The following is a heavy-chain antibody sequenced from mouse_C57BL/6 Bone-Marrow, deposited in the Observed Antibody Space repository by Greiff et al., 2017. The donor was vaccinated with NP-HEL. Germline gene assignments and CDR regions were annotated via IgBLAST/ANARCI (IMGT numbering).Heavy chain of an antibody. Sequence: SGAELVRPGASVTLSCKASGYTFTDYEMHWVKQTPVHGLEWIGAIDPETGGTAYNQKFKGKAILTADKSSSTAYMELRSLTSEDSAVYYCTWRYDYYAMDYWGQGTSVTVSS. J-gene: IGHJ4*01. V-gene: IGHV1-15*01. D-gene: IGHD2-10*02. CDR1: GYTFTDYE. CDR2: IDPETGGT. CDR3: TWRYDYYAMDY.